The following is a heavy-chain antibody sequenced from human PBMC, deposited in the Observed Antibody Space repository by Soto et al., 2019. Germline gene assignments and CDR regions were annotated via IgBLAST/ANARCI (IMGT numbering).Heavy chain of an antibody. CDR3: ARGGSSSDNGMDV. D-gene: IGHD6-6*01. CDR2: ISSRSYTI. Sequence: EVQLVESGGGLVQPGGSLRLSCAASGFTFSTYSMNWVRQAPGKGLEWVSYISSRSYTIYYVDSVKGRFTISRDNAKNSLHLQMNSLRDEDTALYYCARGGSSSDNGMDVWGQGTTVTVSS. CDR1: GFTFSTYS. V-gene: IGHV3-48*02. J-gene: IGHJ6*02.